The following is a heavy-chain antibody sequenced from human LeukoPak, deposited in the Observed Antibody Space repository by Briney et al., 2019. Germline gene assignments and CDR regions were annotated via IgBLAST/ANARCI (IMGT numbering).Heavy chain of an antibody. CDR1: GFTFSSYW. V-gene: IGHV3-7*01. D-gene: IGHD1-26*01. CDR3: ARDPNEWELPIDY. Sequence: GGSLRLSCAASGFTFSSYWMSWVRQAPGKGLEWVANIKKDGSEKSYVASVKGRFTISRDNAKNSVYLQMNSLRADDTAVYFCARDPNEWELPIDYWGQGTLVTVSS. J-gene: IGHJ4*02. CDR2: IKKDGSEK.